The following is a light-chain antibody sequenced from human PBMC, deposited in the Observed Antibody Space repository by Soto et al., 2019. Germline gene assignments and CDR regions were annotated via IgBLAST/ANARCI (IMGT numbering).Light chain of an antibody. CDR2: GAS. V-gene: IGKV3-20*01. Sequence: EIVLTQSPGTLSLSPGERATLSCRASQSVSSNYLAWYQQKSGQAPRLLIYGASNRAAGIPDRFSGSGSGTDFTLTISSLQPEDFATYYCQQANSFPLTFGGGTKVEIK. J-gene: IGKJ4*01. CDR1: QSVSSNY. CDR3: QQANSFPLT.